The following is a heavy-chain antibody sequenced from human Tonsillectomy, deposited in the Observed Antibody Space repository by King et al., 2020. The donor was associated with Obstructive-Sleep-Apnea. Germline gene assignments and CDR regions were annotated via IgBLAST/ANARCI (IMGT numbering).Heavy chain of an antibody. V-gene: IGHV3-74*01. CDR3: ARDRDCRSTSCFFGMDV. J-gene: IGHJ6*02. CDR2: INSDGSTT. D-gene: IGHD2-2*01. CDR1: GFTFSSYW. Sequence: VQLVESGGGLVQPGGSLRLSCAASGFTFSSYWMHWVRQAPGKGLVWVSRINSDGSTTTYAGAVKGRFTIARDNAKNTLHLQMSRLRAEDTAVYFCARDRDCRSTSCFFGMDVWGQGTTVTVSS.